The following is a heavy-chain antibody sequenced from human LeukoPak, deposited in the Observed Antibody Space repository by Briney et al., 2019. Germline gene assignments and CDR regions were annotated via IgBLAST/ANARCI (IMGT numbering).Heavy chain of an antibody. J-gene: IGHJ4*02. CDR2: IYYSGST. Sequence: SETLSLTCTVSGGSISSYYWSWIRQPPGKGLEWIGYIYYSGSTNYNPSLKSRVTISVDTSKNQFSLKLSSVTAADTAVYYCASLREFRRGYPFDYWGQGTLVTVSS. CDR3: ASLREFRRGYPFDY. CDR1: GGSISSYY. V-gene: IGHV4-59*08. D-gene: IGHD3-3*01.